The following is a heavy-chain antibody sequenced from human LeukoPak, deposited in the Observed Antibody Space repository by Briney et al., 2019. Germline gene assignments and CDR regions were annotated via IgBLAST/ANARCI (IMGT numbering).Heavy chain of an antibody. CDR2: IYTSGST. V-gene: IGHV4-4*09. J-gene: IGHJ4*02. CDR3: ARLLGSRKGCYFDY. CDR1: GGSLSSYY. D-gene: IGHD6-13*01. Sequence: SETLSLTCTVSGGSLSSYYWSWIRQPPGKGLEWIGYIYTSGSTNYNTSLKSRVTISVDTSKNQFSLKLSSVTAADTAVYYCARLLGSRKGCYFDYWGQGTLVTVSS.